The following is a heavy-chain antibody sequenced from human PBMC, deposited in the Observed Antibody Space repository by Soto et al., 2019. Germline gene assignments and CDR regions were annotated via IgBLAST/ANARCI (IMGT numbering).Heavy chain of an antibody. D-gene: IGHD3-22*01. J-gene: IGHJ4*02. CDR1: GFTFNNYY. V-gene: IGHV3-7*01. Sequence: SLRLSCVASGFTFNNYYMGWLRQAPGKRLDWVATIKRDESDKYYVDSVKGRFTISRDNAKNSLYLEMNSLRGEDTAVYYCARLYYFDASVYRPLDFWGQGILVTVSS. CDR2: IKRDESDK. CDR3: ARLYYFDASVYRPLDF.